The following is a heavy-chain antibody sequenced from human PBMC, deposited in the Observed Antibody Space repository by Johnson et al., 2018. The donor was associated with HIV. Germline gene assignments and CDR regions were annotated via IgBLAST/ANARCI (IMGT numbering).Heavy chain of an antibody. J-gene: IGHJ3*02. Sequence: VQLVESRGVLVQPGGSLRLSCAASGFTFDDYGMSWVRQAPGKGLEWVSGINWNGGSTGYADSVKGRFTISRDNAKNSLSLQMNSLRAEDTAVYYCATSGDKYSSNWGDAFDIWGQGTMVTVSS. CDR1: GFTFDDYG. V-gene: IGHV3-20*04. D-gene: IGHD6-13*01. CDR2: INWNGGST. CDR3: ATSGDKYSSNWGDAFDI.